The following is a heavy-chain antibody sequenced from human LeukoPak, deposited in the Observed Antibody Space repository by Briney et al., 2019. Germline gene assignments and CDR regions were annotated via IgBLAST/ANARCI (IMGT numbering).Heavy chain of an antibody. CDR1: GGSISSYY. Sequence: SETLSLTCTVSGGSISSYYWSWIRQPPGKGLEWIGYIYYSGSTYYNPSLKSRVTISVDTSKNLFSLKLSSVTAADTAVYYCARVQRPLDGADYWGQGTLVTVSS. CDR3: ARVQRPLDGADY. CDR2: IYYSGST. V-gene: IGHV4-59*01. D-gene: IGHD1-1*01. J-gene: IGHJ4*02.